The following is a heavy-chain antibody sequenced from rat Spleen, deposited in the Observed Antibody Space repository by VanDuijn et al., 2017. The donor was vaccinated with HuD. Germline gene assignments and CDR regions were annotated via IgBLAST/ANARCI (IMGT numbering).Heavy chain of an antibody. Sequence: QVQLKESGPGLVQPSQTLSLTCTVSGFSLTSDHVSWVRQPPGKGLEWIAAISSGGSTYYNSSLKSRLSITRDTSKSQIFLKMISLHTEDTAMYFCARRMGSRHWYFDLWGPGTMVTVSS. CDR1: GFSLTSDH. J-gene: IGHJ1*01. CDR2: ISSGGST. D-gene: IGHD1-7*01. CDR3: ARRMGSRHWYFDL. V-gene: IGHV2S12*01.